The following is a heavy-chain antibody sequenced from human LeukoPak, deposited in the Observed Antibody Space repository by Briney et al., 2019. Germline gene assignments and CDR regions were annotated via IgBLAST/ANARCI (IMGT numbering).Heavy chain of an antibody. CDR1: GGTFSSYA. CDR3: ARHYYDSSGYYYHFDY. J-gene: IGHJ4*02. V-gene: IGHV1-69*13. CDR2: IIPIFGTA. D-gene: IGHD3-22*01. Sequence: GASVKVSCKASGGTFSSYAISWVRQAPGQGLEWMGGIIPIFGTANYAQKFQGRVTITADESASTAYMELSSLRSEDTAVYYCARHYYDSSGYYYHFDYWGQGTLVTVSS.